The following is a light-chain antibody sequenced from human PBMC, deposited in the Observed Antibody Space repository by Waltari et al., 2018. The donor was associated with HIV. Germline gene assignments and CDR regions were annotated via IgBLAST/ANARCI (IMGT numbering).Light chain of an antibody. V-gene: IGLV3-21*02. CDR1: NIGSQS. Sequence: SYVLTQPPSVSVAPGQTARLTCEGNNIGSQSVHWYQQRPGQAPALVVHDDSDRPSGIPERFSGSNSWNTATLTISRVEAGDEADYYCQVWHSNSDHVVFGGGTKLTVL. J-gene: IGLJ2*01. CDR2: DDS. CDR3: QVWHSNSDHVV.